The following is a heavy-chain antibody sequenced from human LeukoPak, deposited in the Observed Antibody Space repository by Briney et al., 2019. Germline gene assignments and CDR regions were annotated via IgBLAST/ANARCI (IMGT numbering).Heavy chain of an antibody. CDR3: AKSQDDYGDYALNY. V-gene: IGHV3-33*06. J-gene: IGHJ4*02. D-gene: IGHD4-17*01. Sequence: GGSLRLSCAASGFTFSSYGMHWVRQAPGKGLEWVAVIWYDGSNKYYADSVKGRFTVSRDNSKNTLYLQMNSLRAEDTAVYCCAKSQDDYGDYALNYWGQGTLVTVSS. CDR2: IWYDGSNK. CDR1: GFTFSSYG.